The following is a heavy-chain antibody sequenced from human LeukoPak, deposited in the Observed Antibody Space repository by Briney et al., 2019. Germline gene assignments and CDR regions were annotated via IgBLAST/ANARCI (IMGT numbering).Heavy chain of an antibody. CDR2: ISGSGGST. Sequence: PGGSLRLSCAASGITFSTYAVSWVRQAPGKGLEWVSSISGSGGSTNYADSVKGRFTISRDNNKNSLYLQMNSLRAEDTALYYCAKAIFSSSGWRDAFDIWGQGTMVTVSS. D-gene: IGHD6-19*01. CDR1: GITFSTYA. V-gene: IGHV3-23*01. J-gene: IGHJ3*02. CDR3: AKAIFSSSGWRDAFDI.